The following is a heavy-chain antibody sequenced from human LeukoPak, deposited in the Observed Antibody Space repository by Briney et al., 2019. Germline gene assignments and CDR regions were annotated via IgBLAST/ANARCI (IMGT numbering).Heavy chain of an antibody. J-gene: IGHJ6*02. CDR1: GYTFTGYY. V-gene: IGHV1-2*04. CDR3: ARAMTTVTTDYYYYGMDV. D-gene: IGHD4-17*01. Sequence: ASVKVSCKASGYTFTGYYMHWVRQAPGQGLEWMGWINPNSGGTNYAQKFQGWVTMTRDTSISTAYMELSRLRSDDTAVYYCARAMTTVTTDYYYYGMDVWGQGTMVTVSS. CDR2: INPNSGGT.